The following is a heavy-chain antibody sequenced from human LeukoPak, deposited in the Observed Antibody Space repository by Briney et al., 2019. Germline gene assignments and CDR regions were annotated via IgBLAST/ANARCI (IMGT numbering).Heavy chain of an antibody. CDR2: ITYSGST. V-gene: IGHV4-39*07. Sequence: PSETLSLTCTVSGGSISSSTYYWAWIRQSPGKGLEWIGSITYSGSTYYNPSLKSRVTISVDKSKNQFSLKLSSVTAADTAVYYCASSEYYDFWSGYENWFDPWGQGTLVTVSS. CDR1: GGSISSSTYY. J-gene: IGHJ5*02. D-gene: IGHD3-3*01. CDR3: ASSEYYDFWSGYENWFDP.